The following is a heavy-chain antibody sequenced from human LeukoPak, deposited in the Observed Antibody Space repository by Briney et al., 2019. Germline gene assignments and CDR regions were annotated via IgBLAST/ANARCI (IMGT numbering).Heavy chain of an antibody. CDR3: ASPFWRHDHAFDI. CDR1: GGTFSSYA. Sequence: SVKVSCKASGGTFSSYAISWVRRAPGQGLEWMGGIIPIFGTANYAQKFQGRVTITADKSTSTAYMELSSLRSEDTAVYYCASPFWRHDHAFDIWGQGTMVTVSS. CDR2: IIPIFGTA. D-gene: IGHD3-3*01. J-gene: IGHJ3*02. V-gene: IGHV1-69*06.